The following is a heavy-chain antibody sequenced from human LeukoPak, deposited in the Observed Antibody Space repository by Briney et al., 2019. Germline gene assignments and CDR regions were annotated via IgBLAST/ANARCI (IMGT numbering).Heavy chain of an antibody. CDR1: GVSISSYY. V-gene: IGHV4-4*07. D-gene: IGHD2-21*02. CDR2: IHTSGIT. Sequence: SETLSLTCTVSGVSISSYYWSWIRQPAGKGLEWIGRIHTSGITNYNPSLKSRVTMSVDTSKNQFSLKLSSVTAADTAVYYCARDCGGDCYLGPFVYWGQGTLVTVSS. CDR3: ARDCGGDCYLGPFVY. J-gene: IGHJ4*02.